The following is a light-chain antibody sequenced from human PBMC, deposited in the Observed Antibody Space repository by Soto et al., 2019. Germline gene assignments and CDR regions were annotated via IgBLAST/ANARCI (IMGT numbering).Light chain of an antibody. CDR3: LQRNNWEWT. CDR2: DAS. V-gene: IGKV3-11*01. CDR1: QSVSYS. J-gene: IGKJ1*01. Sequence: ELVLTQSPATLSLSPGERATLSCRASQSVSYSLAWYQQKPGQAPRLLIYDASNRATGIPARFSGSGSGTDFTLTISSLEPEDFAVYYCLQRNNWEWTFGQGTKVEIK.